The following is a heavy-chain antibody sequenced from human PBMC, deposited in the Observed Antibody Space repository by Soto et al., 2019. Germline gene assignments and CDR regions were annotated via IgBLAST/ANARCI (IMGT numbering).Heavy chain of an antibody. Sequence: SETLSLTCAVSGGSISSSNWWSWVRQPPGKGLEWIGEIYHSGSTNYNPSLKSGVTISVDKSKNQFSLKLSSVTAADTAVFYFARGGLYDSRGYYYEVFDYWGQGTLVTVSS. D-gene: IGHD3-22*01. CDR3: ARGGLYDSRGYYYEVFDY. V-gene: IGHV4-4*02. CDR1: GGSISSSNW. J-gene: IGHJ4*02. CDR2: IYHSGST.